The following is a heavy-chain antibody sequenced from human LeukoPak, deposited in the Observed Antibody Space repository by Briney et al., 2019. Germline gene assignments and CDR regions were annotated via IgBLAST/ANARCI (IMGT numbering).Heavy chain of an antibody. CDR3: ARDGPGDVGFDY. J-gene: IGHJ4*02. V-gene: IGHV4-59*01. CDR1: GGSISNYY. Sequence: SETLSLTCAVSGGSISNYYWGWIRQPPGKGLEWIGFFSCSGSTNYNPSLKSRVTISVDTSKNQSSLKLTSGTAADTAVYYCARDGPGDVGFDYWGQGTLVTVSS. D-gene: IGHD7-27*01. CDR2: FSCSGST.